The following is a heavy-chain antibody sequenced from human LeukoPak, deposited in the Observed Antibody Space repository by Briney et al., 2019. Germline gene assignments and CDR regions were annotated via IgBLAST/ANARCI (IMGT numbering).Heavy chain of an antibody. V-gene: IGHV3-30*02. Sequence: GGSLRLSCAASGFTFSSYEMNWVRQAPGKGLEWVAFIRYDGSNKYYADSVKGRFTISRDNSKNTLYLQMNSLRAEDTAVYYCAKGREQKVATIGDYWGQGTLVTVSS. CDR1: GFTFSSYE. D-gene: IGHD5-12*01. CDR2: IRYDGSNK. CDR3: AKGREQKVATIGDY. J-gene: IGHJ4*02.